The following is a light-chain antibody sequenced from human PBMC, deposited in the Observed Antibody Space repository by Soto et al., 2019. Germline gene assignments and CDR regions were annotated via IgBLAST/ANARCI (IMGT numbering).Light chain of an antibody. V-gene: IGLV2-14*01. CDR1: ISDFVVYNY. CDR2: GVS. CDR3: CSHTISSALQV. Sequence: QSVLTQPASVSGSPGQSITISCTGTISDFVVYNYVSWYQQHPGKAPKLMIYGVSNRPSGVSNRFSGSKSGNTASLTISGLQVDDEADYYCCSHTISSALQVFGTGTKVTVL. J-gene: IGLJ1*01.